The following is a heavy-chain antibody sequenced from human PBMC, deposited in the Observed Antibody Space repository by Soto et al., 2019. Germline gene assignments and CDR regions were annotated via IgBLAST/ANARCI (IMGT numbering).Heavy chain of an antibody. Sequence: SETLSLTCTVSGGSISSGDYYWTWIRQPPGKGLEWIGEINHSGSGSTNYNPSLKSRVTILVDTSKNQFSLRLSSVTAADTAVYYCARGKGAAAGYYYYGIDVWGQGTTVTVSS. CDR1: GGSISSGDYY. V-gene: IGHV4-39*07. D-gene: IGHD6-13*01. J-gene: IGHJ6*02. CDR2: INHSGSGST. CDR3: ARGKGAAAGYYYYGIDV.